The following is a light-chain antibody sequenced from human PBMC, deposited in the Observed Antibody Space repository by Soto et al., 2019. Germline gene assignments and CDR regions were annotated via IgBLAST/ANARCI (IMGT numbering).Light chain of an antibody. J-gene: IGKJ1*01. CDR1: QAISDW. Sequence: DIQMTQSPSTLSASVGVRVSITCRASQAISDWLAWSQQNPGQVPELLIFDVSTLESGVPSRFSGSRSGTEFTLTISSLQPDDFATYFCQQYHTHSTFGQGTKVEVK. CDR3: QQYHTHST. V-gene: IGKV1-5*01. CDR2: DVS.